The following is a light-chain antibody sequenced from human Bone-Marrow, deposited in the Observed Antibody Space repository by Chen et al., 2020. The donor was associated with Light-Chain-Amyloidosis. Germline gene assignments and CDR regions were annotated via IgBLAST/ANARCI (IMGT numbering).Light chain of an antibody. CDR3: QVWDRSSDRPV. CDR2: DDS. V-gene: IGLV3-21*02. Sequence: SYVLTQPSSVSVAPGQPATTACGGNNIGSTSVHWYQQTPGQAPLLVGDDDSDRPSGIPERLSGSNSGNTATLTISRVEAGDEADYYCQVWDRSSDRPVFGGGTKLTVL. CDR1: NIGSTS. J-gene: IGLJ3*02.